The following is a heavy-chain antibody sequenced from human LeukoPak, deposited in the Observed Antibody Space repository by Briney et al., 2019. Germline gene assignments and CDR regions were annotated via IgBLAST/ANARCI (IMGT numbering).Heavy chain of an antibody. D-gene: IGHD2-2*01. Sequence: GGSLRLSCAASGFTFSSYAMRWVRQAPGKGLEWVSAISGCGGGTYYADSVKGRFNISRENSKNTLYLQMNSLRAEDTAVYYCAKEVDCSSTSCYGAFDIWGQGTMVTVSS. V-gene: IGHV3-23*01. CDR1: GFTFSSYA. J-gene: IGHJ3*02. CDR2: ISGCGGGT. CDR3: AKEVDCSSTSCYGAFDI.